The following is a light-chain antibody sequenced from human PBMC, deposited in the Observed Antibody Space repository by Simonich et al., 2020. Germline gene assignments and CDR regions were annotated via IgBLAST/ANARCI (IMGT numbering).Light chain of an antibody. V-gene: IGKV3-20*01. CDR3: QQYGSSPRT. Sequence: EIVLTQSPGTLSLSPGERDNLSCRASQSVSSSYLAWYQQKPGLAPRLLSYVASSRATGIPDRSSGSGAGTDFTLTISRLEPEDFAVYYCQQYGSSPRTFGQGTKVEIK. J-gene: IGKJ1*01. CDR2: VAS. CDR1: QSVSSSY.